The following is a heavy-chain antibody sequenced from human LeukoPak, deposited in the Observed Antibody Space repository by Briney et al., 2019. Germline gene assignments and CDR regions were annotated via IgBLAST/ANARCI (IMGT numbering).Heavy chain of an antibody. Sequence: GGSLRLSCAASGFTFRNYGMSWVRQAPGEGLEWVSGISESGGRTSYADSVKGRFTISRDNSKNTLYLQMNSLRAEDMALYYCAKDRGAGWGAFDIWGQGTMVTVSS. CDR3: AKDRGAGWGAFDI. D-gene: IGHD3-10*01. CDR1: GFTFRNYG. V-gene: IGHV3-23*01. CDR2: ISESGGRT. J-gene: IGHJ3*02.